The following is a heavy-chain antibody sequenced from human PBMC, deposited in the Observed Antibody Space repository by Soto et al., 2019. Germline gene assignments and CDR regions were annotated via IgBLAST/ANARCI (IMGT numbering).Heavy chain of an antibody. D-gene: IGHD6-6*01. CDR1: GGPFSSYA. Sequence: QVQLVQSGAEVKKPGSSVKVSCKASGGPFSSYAISWVRQAPGQGLEWMGGIIAIFGTANYAQKFQGRVTITADKSTSTAYMELSSIRSEDTAVYYCARAPFSSSVMYREYHYYGMSVWGQVTTVTASS. CDR2: IIAIFGTA. V-gene: IGHV1-69*06. CDR3: ARAPFSSSVMYREYHYYGMSV. J-gene: IGHJ6*02.